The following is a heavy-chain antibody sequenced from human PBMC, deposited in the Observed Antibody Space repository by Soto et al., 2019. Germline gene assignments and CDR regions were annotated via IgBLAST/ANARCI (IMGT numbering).Heavy chain of an antibody. J-gene: IGHJ5*02. CDR2: IYHSGST. CDR1: GGSTSSGGYS. V-gene: IGHV4-30-2*01. Sequence: TLSLTCAVSGGSTSSGGYSWSWIRQPPGKGLEWIGYIYHSGSTYYNPSLKSRVTISVDRSKNQFSLKLSSVTAADTAVYYCARANRLRVWFDPWGQGTLVTVSS. D-gene: IGHD4-17*01. CDR3: ARANRLRVWFDP.